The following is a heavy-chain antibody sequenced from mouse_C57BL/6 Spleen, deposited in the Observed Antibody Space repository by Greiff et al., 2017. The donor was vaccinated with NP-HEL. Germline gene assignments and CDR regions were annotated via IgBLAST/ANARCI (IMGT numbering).Heavy chain of an antibody. CDR2: IYPSDSET. D-gene: IGHD1-1*01. J-gene: IGHJ4*01. CDR3: ARTATVEAMDY. V-gene: IGHV1-61*01. Sequence: VKLQQPGAELVRPGSSVKLSCKASGYTFTSYWMDWVKQRPGQGLEWIGNIYPSDSETHYNQKFKDKATLTVDKSSSTAYMQLSSLTSEDSAVYYCARTATVEAMDYWGQGTSVTVSS. CDR1: GYTFTSYW.